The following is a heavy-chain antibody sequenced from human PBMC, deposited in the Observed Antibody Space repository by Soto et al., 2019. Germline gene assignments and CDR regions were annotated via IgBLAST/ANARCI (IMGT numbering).Heavy chain of an antibody. CDR3: AADRRFYDFDY. V-gene: IGHV1-58*01. D-gene: IGHD2-2*01. CDR2: IVVGSGNT. Sequence: SVKVSCKASGFTFTSSAVQWVRQARGQRIEWIGWIVVGSGNTNYAQKFQERVTITRDMSTSTAYMELSSLRSEDTAVYYCAADRRFYDFDYWGQGTLVTVSP. CDR1: GFTFTSSA. J-gene: IGHJ4*02.